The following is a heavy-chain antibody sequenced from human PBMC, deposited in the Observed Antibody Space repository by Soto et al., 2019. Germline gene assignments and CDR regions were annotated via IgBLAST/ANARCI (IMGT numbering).Heavy chain of an antibody. CDR3: ARAVMVYSPFDY. Sequence: PGGSLRLSCAASGFTSSGYWMNWVRQAPGKGLEWVASIKQDGSEKDYVDSVKGRFIISRDDAKSSLYLQMYSLRAKDSAVYYCARAVMVYSPFDYWGQGTLVTVSS. CDR1: GFTSSGYW. J-gene: IGHJ4*02. V-gene: IGHV3-7*01. CDR2: IKQDGSEK. D-gene: IGHD2-8*01.